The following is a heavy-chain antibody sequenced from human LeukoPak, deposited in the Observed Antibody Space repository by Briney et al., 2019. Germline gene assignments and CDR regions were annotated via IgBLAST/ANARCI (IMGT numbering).Heavy chain of an antibody. CDR2: VAFDGSNE. J-gene: IGHJ6*02. CDR1: GFTFSSYW. D-gene: IGHD4-17*01. CDR3: ARVGAAVTTSSFYYGMDV. Sequence: PGGSLRLTCAASGFTFSSYWMSWVRQAPGKGLEWVAVVAFDGSNEYYADSVKGRFTISRDNSKNTLYLQMNSLRAEDTAVYYCARVGAAVTTSSFYYGMDVWGQGTTVTVSS. V-gene: IGHV3-30*03.